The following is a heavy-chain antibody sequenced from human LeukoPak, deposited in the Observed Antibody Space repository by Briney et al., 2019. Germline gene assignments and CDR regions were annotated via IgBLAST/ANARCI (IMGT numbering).Heavy chain of an antibody. Sequence: PSETLSLTCTVSGGSISSYYWTWIQQPPGKGLEWIGYIYYSGNTNYNPSLKSRVTISVDTSKNQFSLKLSSVTAADTAVYYCARAPRGYSYGYYLLDYWGQGTLVTVAS. D-gene: IGHD5-18*01. V-gene: IGHV4-59*01. CDR3: ARAPRGYSYGYYLLDY. J-gene: IGHJ4*02. CDR2: IYYSGNT. CDR1: GGSISSYY.